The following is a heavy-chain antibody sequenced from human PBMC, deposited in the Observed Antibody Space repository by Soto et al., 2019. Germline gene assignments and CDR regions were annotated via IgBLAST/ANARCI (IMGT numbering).Heavy chain of an antibody. Sequence: GSLRLSCAASGFTFSSYSMNWVRQAPGKGLEWVSYISGSSRTTYYADSVRGRFTISRDNAKNSLYLQMNSLRDEDTAVYYCARHSITVAGSDYWGQGTLVTVSS. D-gene: IGHD6-19*01. CDR3: ARHSITVAGSDY. V-gene: IGHV3-48*02. CDR2: ISGSSRTT. CDR1: GFTFSSYS. J-gene: IGHJ4*02.